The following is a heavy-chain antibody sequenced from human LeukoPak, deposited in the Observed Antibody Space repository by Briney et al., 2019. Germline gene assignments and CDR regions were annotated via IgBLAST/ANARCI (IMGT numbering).Heavy chain of an antibody. V-gene: IGHV4-4*07. CDR2: LHTSGST. CDR3: ARDRLRWPKIDY. D-gene: IGHD4-23*01. Sequence: SETLSLTCTVSGGSISSYYWSWIRQPAGEGLEWIGRLHTSGSTHYNPSLKSRVTMSVDTSKNQFSLKLSSVTAADTAVYYCARDRLRWPKIDYWGQGTLVTVSS. CDR1: GGSISSYY. J-gene: IGHJ4*02.